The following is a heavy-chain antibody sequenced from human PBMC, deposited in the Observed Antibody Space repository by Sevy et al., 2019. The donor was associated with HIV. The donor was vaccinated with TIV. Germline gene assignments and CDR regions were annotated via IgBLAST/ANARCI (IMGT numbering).Heavy chain of an antibody. J-gene: IGHJ4*02. Sequence: GGSLRLSCAASGFIFSSYEMNWVRQAPGKGLEWISYISNSGSALYYSDSVKGRFTISRDNAKNSLYLQMNSLRVEDTAVYYCARVRYNYGSYYFDYWGQGTLVTVSS. CDR1: GFIFSSYE. CDR2: ISNSGSAL. CDR3: ARVRYNYGSYYFDY. D-gene: IGHD5-18*01. V-gene: IGHV3-48*03.